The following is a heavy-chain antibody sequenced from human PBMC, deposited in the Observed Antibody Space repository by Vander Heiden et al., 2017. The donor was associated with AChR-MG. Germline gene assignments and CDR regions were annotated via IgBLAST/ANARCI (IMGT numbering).Heavy chain of an antibody. CDR1: GFTFSSYA. CDR3: AKDLDLPGGRGLLGEVDP. Sequence: EVQLLESGGGLVQPGGSLRLSCDASGFTFSSYAMSWVRQAPGKGLEWVSAISGSGGSTYYADSVKGRFTISRDNSKNTLYLQMNSLRAEDTAVYYCAKDLDLPGGRGLLGEVDPWGQGTLVTVSS. J-gene: IGHJ5*02. D-gene: IGHD7-27*01. CDR2: ISGSGGST. V-gene: IGHV3-23*01.